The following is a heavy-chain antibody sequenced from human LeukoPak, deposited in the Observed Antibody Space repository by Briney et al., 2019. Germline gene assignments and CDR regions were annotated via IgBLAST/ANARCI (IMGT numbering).Heavy chain of an antibody. CDR1: GGTFSSYA. CDR3: ARDQMGPFDY. D-gene: IGHD2-8*01. J-gene: IGHJ4*02. Sequence: ASVKVSCKASGGTFSSYAISWVRQAPEQGLEWMGWISAYNGNTNYAQKLQGRVTMTTDTSTSTAYMELRSLRSDDTAVYYCARDQMGPFDYWGQGTLVTVSS. CDR2: ISAYNGNT. V-gene: IGHV1-18*01.